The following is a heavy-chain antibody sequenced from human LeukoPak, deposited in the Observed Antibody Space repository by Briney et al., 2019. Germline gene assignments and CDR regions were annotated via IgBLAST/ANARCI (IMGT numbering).Heavy chain of an antibody. J-gene: IGHJ4*02. CDR1: GYTFTGYY. CDR3: ARDRSVALFDY. Sequence: GASVKVSCKASGYTFTGYYMHWVRQAPGQGLEWMGIINPSGGSTSYAQKFQGRVTMTRDTSTSTVYMELSSLRSEDTAVYYCARDRSVALFDYWGQGTLVTVSS. CDR2: INPSGGST. V-gene: IGHV1-46*01.